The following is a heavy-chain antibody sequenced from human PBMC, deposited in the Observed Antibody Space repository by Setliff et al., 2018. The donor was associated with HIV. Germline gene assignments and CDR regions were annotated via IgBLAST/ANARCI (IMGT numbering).Heavy chain of an antibody. D-gene: IGHD6-13*01. V-gene: IGHV4-34*01. Sequence: SETLSLTCAVYGGSFSGYYWSWIRQPPGKGLEWMGEINHSGSTSYNPSLKSRVTISVDTSKNQFSLKLSSVTAADTAVYFCARRGGGIAAHSFYYYYMDVWGKGTTVTVSS. J-gene: IGHJ6*03. CDR2: INHSGST. CDR3: ARRGGGIAAHSFYYYYMDV. CDR1: GGSFSGYY.